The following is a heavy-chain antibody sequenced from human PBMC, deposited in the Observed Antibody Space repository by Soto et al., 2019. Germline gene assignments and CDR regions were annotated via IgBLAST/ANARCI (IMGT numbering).Heavy chain of an antibody. V-gene: IGHV4-59*01. CDR2: IYYSGST. CDR1: GGSISSYY. J-gene: IGHJ4*02. D-gene: IGHD3-10*01. CDR3: SRTYGRNFDY. Sequence: QVQLQASGPGLVKPSETLSLTCTVSGGSISSYYWSWIRQPPGKGLEWIGYIYYSGSTNYNPSLKSRVTISVDTSTTQFSLKLSSVTAADTALYYCSRTYGRNFDYWGQGTLVTVSS.